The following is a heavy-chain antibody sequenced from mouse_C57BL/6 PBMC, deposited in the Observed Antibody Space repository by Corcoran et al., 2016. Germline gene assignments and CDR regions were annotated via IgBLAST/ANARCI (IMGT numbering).Heavy chain of an antibody. CDR1: GYTFPDYY. CDR2: INPYNGGT. D-gene: IGHD1-1*01. V-gene: IGHV1-19*01. Sequence: EVQLQQSGPVLVMPGASVKMSCKASGYTFPDYYMNWVKQSHGKSLEWIGVINPYNGGTSYNQKFKGKATLTVDKSSSTAYMELNSLTSEDSAGYYCARRGNYYGSSYGYFDVWGTGTTVTVSS. J-gene: IGHJ1*03. CDR3: ARRGNYYGSSYGYFDV.